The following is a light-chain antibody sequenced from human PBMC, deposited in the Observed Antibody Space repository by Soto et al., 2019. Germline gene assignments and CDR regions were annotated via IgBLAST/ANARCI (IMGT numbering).Light chain of an antibody. V-gene: IGKV3-15*01. CDR2: HAS. J-gene: IGKJ4*01. CDR3: QQYNKWPLT. CDR1: QNIYNN. Sequence: EIVMTQSPATLSVSPGERATLSCRADQNIYNNLAWYQQKPGQAPRLLIYHASSRATGIPARFSGSGSGTDFTLTITSLQSEDCAAYYCQQYNKWPLTFGGGTKVEIK.